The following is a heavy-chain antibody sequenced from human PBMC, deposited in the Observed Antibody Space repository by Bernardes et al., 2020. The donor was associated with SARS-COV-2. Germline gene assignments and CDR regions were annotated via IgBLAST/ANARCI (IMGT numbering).Heavy chain of an antibody. CDR1: GFTFSSYG. CDR2: ISYDGSNK. Sequence: GGSLRLSCAASGFTFSSYGMHWVRQAPGKGLEWVAVISYDGSNKYYADSMKGRFTISRDNSKNTLYLQMKSLRDEDTAVYYCVRDYGIDNCSGGSCDRESTSSLDYWGQGTLVTVSS. J-gene: IGHJ4*02. D-gene: IGHD2-15*01. V-gene: IGHV3-30*03. CDR3: VRDYGIDNCSGGSCDRESTSSLDY.